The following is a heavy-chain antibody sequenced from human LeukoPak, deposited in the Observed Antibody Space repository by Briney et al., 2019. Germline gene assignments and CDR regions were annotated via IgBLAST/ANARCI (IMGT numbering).Heavy chain of an antibody. D-gene: IGHD2-2*01. CDR2: RSGSGGST. CDR3: AKSPKAYCSSTSCYPEY. Sequence: GGSLRLSCAASGFTFSSYAMSWVRQAPGKGLEWVSARSGSGGSTYYADSVKGRFTISRDNSKNTLYLQMNSLRAEDTAVYYCAKSPKAYCSSTSCYPEYWGQGTLVTVSS. V-gene: IGHV3-23*01. J-gene: IGHJ4*02. CDR1: GFTFSSYA.